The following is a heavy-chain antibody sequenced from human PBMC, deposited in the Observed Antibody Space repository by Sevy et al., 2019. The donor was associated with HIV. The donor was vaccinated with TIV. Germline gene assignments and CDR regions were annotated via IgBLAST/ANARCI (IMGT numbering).Heavy chain of an antibody. CDR1: GFTFSSYA. V-gene: IGHV3-30-3*01. CDR2: ISYDGSNK. J-gene: IGHJ6*02. Sequence: GGSLRLSCAASGFTFSSYAMHWVRQAPGKGLEWVAVISYDGSNKYYADSVKGRFTISRDNSKNTLYLQMNSLRAEDTAVYYCARGGGCSSTSCYLVYYYYYGMDVWGQRTTVTVSS. CDR3: ARGGGCSSTSCYLVYYYYYGMDV. D-gene: IGHD2-2*01.